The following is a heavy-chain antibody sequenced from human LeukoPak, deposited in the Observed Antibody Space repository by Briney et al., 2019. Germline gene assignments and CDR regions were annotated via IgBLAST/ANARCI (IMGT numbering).Heavy chain of an antibody. CDR1: GYTFTGYY. CDR3: ARDEGYYDSSGYYRFDY. CDR2: INPNSGGT. D-gene: IGHD3-22*01. Sequence: GASVKVSCKASGYTFTGYYMHWVRQAPGQGLEWMGWINPNSGGTNYAQKLQGRVTMTTDTSTSTAYMELRSLRSDDTALYYCARDEGYYDSSGYYRFDYWGQGTLVTVSS. J-gene: IGHJ4*02. V-gene: IGHV1-2*02.